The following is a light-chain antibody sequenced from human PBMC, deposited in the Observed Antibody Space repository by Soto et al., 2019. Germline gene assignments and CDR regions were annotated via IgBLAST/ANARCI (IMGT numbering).Light chain of an antibody. V-gene: IGLV2-14*01. CDR2: DVN. CDR3: ASYTRTTTLV. Sequence: QSVLTQPASVSGSPGQSITISCTGTISDIGGYNFISWYQHHPGKAPKLVIYDVNNRPSGISYRVSGSKSGNTASLTISGLQAADEADYYCASYTRTTTLVFGGGTKLTVL. J-gene: IGLJ2*01. CDR1: ISDIGGYNF.